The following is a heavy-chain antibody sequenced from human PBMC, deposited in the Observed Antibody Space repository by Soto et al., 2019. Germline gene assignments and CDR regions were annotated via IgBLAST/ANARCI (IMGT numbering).Heavy chain of an antibody. CDR2: ISAQNGNT. D-gene: IGHD3-10*01. Sequence: QVHLVQSGAEVKKPGASVKVSCQGSGYAFTTYGITWVRQAPGQGLEWRGWISAQNGNTNYAQKRQSRVTVTRDTSTSAAYMELRSLRYDDTAVDYCARGRDGAYWGQGALVTVSS. CDR3: ARGRDGAY. J-gene: IGHJ4*02. CDR1: GYAFTTYG. V-gene: IGHV1-18*01.